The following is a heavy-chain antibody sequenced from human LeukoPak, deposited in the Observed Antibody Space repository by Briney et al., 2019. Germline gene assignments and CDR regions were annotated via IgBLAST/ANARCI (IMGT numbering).Heavy chain of an antibody. J-gene: IGHJ4*02. CDR1: GDSIRSDNYY. CDR3: ARHPYHNDSSDNRYYFDY. CDR2: IYYSGST. Sequence: KTSETLSLTCTVSGDSIRSDNYYWGWIRQPPGKGLEWIGSIYYSGSTYYNPSLKSRVTISVDTSKNQFSLKLTSVTAADTAVYYCARHPYHNDSSDNRYYFDYWGQGTLVTVSS. D-gene: IGHD3-22*01. V-gene: IGHV4-39*01.